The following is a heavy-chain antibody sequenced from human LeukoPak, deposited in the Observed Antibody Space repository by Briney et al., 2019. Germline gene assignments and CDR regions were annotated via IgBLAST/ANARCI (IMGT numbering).Heavy chain of an antibody. D-gene: IGHD2-15*01. CDR1: GFTFSSYA. CDR2: ISGSGGST. Sequence: GGSLRLSCAASGFTFSSYAMSWVRQAPGKGLEWVSAISGSGGSTYYADSVKGRFTISRDNSKNTLYLQMNSLRAEDTAVYYCAKDWEYCSGGSCYLAWAFDIWGQGTMVTVSS. CDR3: AKDWEYCSGGSCYLAWAFDI. J-gene: IGHJ3*02. V-gene: IGHV3-23*01.